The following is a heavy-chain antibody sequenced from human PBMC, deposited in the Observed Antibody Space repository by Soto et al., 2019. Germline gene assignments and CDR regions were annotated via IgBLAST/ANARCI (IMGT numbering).Heavy chain of an antibody. Sequence: SETLSLTCTVSGGSISSYYWSWIRQPPGKGLEWIGYIYYSGSTNYNPSLKSRVTISVDTSKNQFSLKLSSVTAADTAVYYCARHQAQWLVNFDYWGQGTLVTVSS. J-gene: IGHJ4*02. V-gene: IGHV4-59*08. CDR3: ARHQAQWLVNFDY. CDR1: GGSISSYY. CDR2: IYYSGST. D-gene: IGHD6-19*01.